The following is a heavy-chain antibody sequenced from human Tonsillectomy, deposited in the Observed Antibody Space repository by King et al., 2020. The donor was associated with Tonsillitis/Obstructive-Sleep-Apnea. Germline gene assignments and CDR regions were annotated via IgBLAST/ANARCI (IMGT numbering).Heavy chain of an antibody. CDR1: GFTFSSYA. CDR2: ISGSGGST. CDR3: AKDYLRSLGVGMYSSGWYFDY. D-gene: IGHD6-19*01. V-gene: IGHV3-23*04. Sequence: VQLVESGGGLVQPGGSLRLSCAASGFTFSSYAMSWVRQAPGKGLEWVSAISGSGGSTYYADSVKGRFTISRDNSKNTLYLQMNSLRAEDTAVYYCAKDYLRSLGVGMYSSGWYFDYWGQGTLVTVSS. J-gene: IGHJ4*02.